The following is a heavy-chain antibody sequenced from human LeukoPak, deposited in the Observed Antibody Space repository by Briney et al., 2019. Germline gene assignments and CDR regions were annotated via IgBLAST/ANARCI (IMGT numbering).Heavy chain of an antibody. CDR3: AKDRLVATVTTTGDHDY. D-gene: IGHD4-17*01. CDR2: ISGSGGST. CDR1: GSTFSTYA. J-gene: IGHJ4*02. V-gene: IGHV3-23*01. Sequence: GGSLRLSCAASGSTFSTYAMSWVRQAPGKGLEWVSAISGSGGSTYYADSVKGRFTISRDNSKNTLYLQMNSLRAEDTAVYYCAKDRLVATVTTTGDHDYWGQGTLVTVSS.